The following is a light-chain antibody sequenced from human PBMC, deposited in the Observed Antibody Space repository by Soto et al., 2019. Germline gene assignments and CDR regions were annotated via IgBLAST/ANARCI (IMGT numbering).Light chain of an antibody. CDR3: ISFTPSTTTHWV. V-gene: IGLV2-14*01. CDR1: SSDVGDYNR. CDR2: EVT. J-gene: IGLJ3*02. Sequence: QSFLTQPPSVSGSPGQPITISCTGTSSDVGDYNRVSWYQHHPGKAPKLMIFEVTNRPSGISDRFSGFKSGSTASLTISELQPDDEADYYCISFTPSTTTHWVFGGGTKVTVL.